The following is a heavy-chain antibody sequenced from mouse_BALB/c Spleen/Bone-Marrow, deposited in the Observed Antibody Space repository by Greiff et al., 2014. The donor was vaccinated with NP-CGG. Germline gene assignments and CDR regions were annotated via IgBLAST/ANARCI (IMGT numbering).Heavy chain of an antibody. CDR1: GFTFSSYG. CDR2: ITSGGSYT. Sequence: EVKLVEPGGDLVKPGGSLKLSCAASGFTFSSYGMSWVRQTPDKRLEWVATITSGGSYTYYPDSVKGRFTISRDNAKNTQYLQMSSLKSEDTAMYYCTRQAHEGAWFPYWGQGTLVTVSA. J-gene: IGHJ3*01. CDR3: TRQAHEGAWFPY. V-gene: IGHV5-6*02.